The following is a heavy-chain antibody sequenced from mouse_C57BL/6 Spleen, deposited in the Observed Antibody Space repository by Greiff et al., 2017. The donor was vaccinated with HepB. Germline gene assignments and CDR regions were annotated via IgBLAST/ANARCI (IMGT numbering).Heavy chain of an antibody. CDR2: INPGSGGT. J-gene: IGHJ4*01. V-gene: IGHV1-54*01. Sequence: QVQLKESGAELVRPGTSVKVSCKASGYAFTNYLIEWVKQRPGQGLEWIGVINPGSGGTNYNEKFKGKATLTADKSSSTAYMQLSSLTSEDSAVYFCAISLYDYDVHYAMDYWGQGTSVTVSS. CDR1: GYAFTNYL. CDR3: AISLYDYDVHYAMDY. D-gene: IGHD2-4*01.